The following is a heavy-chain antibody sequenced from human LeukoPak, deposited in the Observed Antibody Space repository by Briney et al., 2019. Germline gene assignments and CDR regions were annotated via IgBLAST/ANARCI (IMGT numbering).Heavy chain of an antibody. Sequence: PGGSLRLSCAASGLTFSSYPMSWVRQAPGKGLQWVSAISNGGGSAYYADSVKGRFTISRDNSKSTLYLQMNNLRAEDTAIYYCAGRPLMTPRFDYWGQGTLVTVSS. J-gene: IGHJ4*02. V-gene: IGHV3-23*01. CDR1: GLTFSSYP. CDR2: ISNGGGSA. CDR3: AGRPLMTPRFDY.